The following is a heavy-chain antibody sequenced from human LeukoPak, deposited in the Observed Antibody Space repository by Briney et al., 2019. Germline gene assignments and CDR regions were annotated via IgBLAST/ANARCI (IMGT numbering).Heavy chain of an antibody. J-gene: IGHJ4*02. Sequence: GGSLRLSCAASGFTFDDYVMHWVRQAPGKGLEWVSGISWNSGSIGYADSVKGRFTISRDNAKNSLYLQMNSLRAEDTALYYCAKDFGYGGKGLFDYWGRGTLVTVSS. CDR2: ISWNSGSI. CDR1: GFTFDDYV. D-gene: IGHD4-23*01. V-gene: IGHV3-9*01. CDR3: AKDFGYGGKGLFDY.